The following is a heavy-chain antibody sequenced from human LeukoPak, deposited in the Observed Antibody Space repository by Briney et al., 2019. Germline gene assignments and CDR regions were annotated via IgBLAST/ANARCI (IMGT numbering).Heavy chain of an antibody. CDR2: IIPILGIA. Sequence: GASVTVSCKASGGTFSSYAISWVRQAPGQGLEWMGRIIPILGIANYAQKFQGRVTITADKSTSTAYMELSSLRSEDTAVYYCARGPGTYNWFDPWGQGTLVTVSS. CDR3: ARGPGTYNWFDP. J-gene: IGHJ5*02. D-gene: IGHD1-14*01. CDR1: GGTFSSYA. V-gene: IGHV1-69*04.